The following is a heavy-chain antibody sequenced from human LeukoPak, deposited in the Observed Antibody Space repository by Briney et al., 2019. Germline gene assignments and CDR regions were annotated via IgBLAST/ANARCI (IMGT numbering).Heavy chain of an antibody. CDR1: GFTFSSYW. V-gene: IGHV3-7*03. CDR2: IKQDGSEK. Sequence: GGSLRLSCAASGFTFSSYWMSWVRQAPGKGLEWVANIKQDGSEKYYVDPVKGRFTISRDNAKNSLYLQMNSLRAEDTAVYYCARDWPPPADYGMDVWGKGTTVTVSS. J-gene: IGHJ6*04. CDR3: ARDWPPPADYGMDV.